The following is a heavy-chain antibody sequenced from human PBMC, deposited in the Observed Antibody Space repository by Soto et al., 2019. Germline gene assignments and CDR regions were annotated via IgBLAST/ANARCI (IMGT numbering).Heavy chain of an antibody. V-gene: IGHV3-7*01. J-gene: IGHJ4*02. Sequence: PGGCLRRSCAASGFSFRRCCMRCVRQAPGKGLEWVANINQDGSENFYVDSVKGRFTISRDNTKNSLYLQMDSLRAEDTAVDYCARDRGGLGALATGRLDYWGQGT. D-gene: IGHD2-8*02. CDR2: INQDGSEN. CDR3: ARDRGGLGALATGRLDY. CDR1: GFSFRRCC.